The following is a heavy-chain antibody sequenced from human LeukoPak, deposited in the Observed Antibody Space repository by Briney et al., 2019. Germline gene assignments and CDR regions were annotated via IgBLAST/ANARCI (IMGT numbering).Heavy chain of an antibody. CDR1: GFTFSSYA. Sequence: PGGSLRLSCAASGFTFSSYAMHWVRQAPGKGLECVAVISYDGSNKYYADSVKGRFTISRDNSKNTLYLQMNSLRAEDTAVYYCARDDLYYGSGSYYKMGFDYWGQGTLVTVSS. V-gene: IGHV3-30-3*01. D-gene: IGHD3-10*01. CDR3: ARDDLYYGSGSYYKMGFDY. CDR2: ISYDGSNK. J-gene: IGHJ4*02.